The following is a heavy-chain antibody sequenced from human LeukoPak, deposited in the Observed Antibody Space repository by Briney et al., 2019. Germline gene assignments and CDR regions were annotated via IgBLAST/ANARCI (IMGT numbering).Heavy chain of an antibody. CDR2: IYYSGST. J-gene: IGHJ5*02. V-gene: IGHV4-59*01. Sequence: SETLSLTCTVSGGSSSSYYWSWIRQPPGKGLEWIGYIYYSGSTNYNPSLKSRATISVDTSKNQFSLKLSSVTAADTAVYYCARGEVYGDYGPGSWFDPWGQGALVTVSS. CDR1: GGSSSSYY. CDR3: ARGEVYGDYGPGSWFDP. D-gene: IGHD4-17*01.